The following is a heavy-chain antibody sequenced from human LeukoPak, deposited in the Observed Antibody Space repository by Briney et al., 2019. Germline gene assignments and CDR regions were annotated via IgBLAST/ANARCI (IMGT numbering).Heavy chain of an antibody. CDR3: ARAAPYSSSFKYFQH. D-gene: IGHD6-13*01. CDR2: ISSSSSTI. CDR1: GFTFSSYS. V-gene: IGHV3-48*02. J-gene: IGHJ1*01. Sequence: GGSLRLSCAASGFTFSSYSMNWVRQAPGKGLEWVSYISSSSSTIYYADSVKGRFTISRDNAKNSLYLQMNSLRDEDTAVYYCARAAPYSSSFKYFQHWRQGTLVTVSS.